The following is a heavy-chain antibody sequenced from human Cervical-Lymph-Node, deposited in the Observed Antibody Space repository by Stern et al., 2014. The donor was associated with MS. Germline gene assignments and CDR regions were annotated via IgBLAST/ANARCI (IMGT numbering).Heavy chain of an antibody. V-gene: IGHV5-51*01. CDR3: ATSLGDYVAN. CDR2: IQPGDYDT. Sequence: EVQLVQSGAEVKKPGESLRISCKASGYVFTTYWIGWVRQMPGNGLEGMGLIQPGDYDTRYSPSFQGQVTISADKSITTAYLHWSSLRASDTAIYYCATSLGDYVANWGQGTLVTVAS. D-gene: IGHD7-27*01. CDR1: GYVFTTYW. J-gene: IGHJ4*02.